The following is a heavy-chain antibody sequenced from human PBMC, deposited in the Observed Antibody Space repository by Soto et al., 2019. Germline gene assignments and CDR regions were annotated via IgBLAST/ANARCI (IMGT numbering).Heavy chain of an antibody. CDR2: IRGKANSYAT. V-gene: IGHV3-73*02. CDR1: GFTFSDSA. J-gene: IGHJ2*01. CDR3: TRAGGNYYEFWYFDL. Sequence: EVQLVESGGGLVQPGGSLKLSCAASGFTFSDSAMHWVRQASGKGLEWLGRIRGKANSYATAYAASVKGRFTISRYDSKNTAYLQMNSLKAEDTAVYYCTRAGGNYYEFWYFDLWGRGTLVTVSS. D-gene: IGHD1-26*01.